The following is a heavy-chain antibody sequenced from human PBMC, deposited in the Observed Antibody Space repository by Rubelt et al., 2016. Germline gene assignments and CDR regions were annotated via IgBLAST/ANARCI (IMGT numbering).Heavy chain of an antibody. CDR3: ARLAAAYYFDY. Sequence: APGQGLEWMGWISAYNGNTNYAQKFQGRVTITADKSTSTAYMELSSLRSEDTAVYYCARLAAAYYFDYWGQGTLVTVSS. J-gene: IGHJ4*02. CDR2: ISAYNGNT. V-gene: IGHV1-18*01. D-gene: IGHD6-13*01.